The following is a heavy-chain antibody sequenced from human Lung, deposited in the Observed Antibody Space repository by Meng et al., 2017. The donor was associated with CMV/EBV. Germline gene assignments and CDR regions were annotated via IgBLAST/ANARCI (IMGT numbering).Heavy chain of an antibody. V-gene: IGHV2-5*01. CDR2: IYWNGDR. CDR1: GFSLSTTGVA. CDR3: AHSRPGGQLNYFFDY. D-gene: IGHD1-1*01. Sequence: GXXLVXPTQTLTLTCSFSGFSLSTTGVAVAWIRQPPGKALEWLALIYWNGDRRDSPSLKSRLTITKDTSKNQVVLTMTDMDPVDTATYFCAHSRPGGQLNYFFDYWGQGTLVTVSS. J-gene: IGHJ4*02.